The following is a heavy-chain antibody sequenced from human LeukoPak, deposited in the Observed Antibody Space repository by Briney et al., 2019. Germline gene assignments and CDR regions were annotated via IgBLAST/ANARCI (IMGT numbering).Heavy chain of an antibody. V-gene: IGHV4-59*08. D-gene: IGHD3-3*01. CDR2: MSDSGTT. CDR3: ATHDSNGYYPYYFAY. Sequence: PSETLSLTCRVSGGSMSNKYWSWIRQPPGKRLEWIGYMSDSGTTKQNPALKSRVTISLDTSKNHLSLMLSSVTAADTAVYYCATHDSNGYYPYYFAYWGQGTVVTVSS. CDR1: GGSMSNKY. J-gene: IGHJ4*02.